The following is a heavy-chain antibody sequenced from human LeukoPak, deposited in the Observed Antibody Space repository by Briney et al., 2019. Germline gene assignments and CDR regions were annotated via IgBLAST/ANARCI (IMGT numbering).Heavy chain of an antibody. CDR1: GFIFSRHA. V-gene: IGHV3-23*01. CDR2: TGLGSVDT. J-gene: IGHJ4*02. CDR3: AKGDDIGKHPTRAYYFDI. Sequence: GGSLRLSCAPSGFIFSRHAMSWVRQAPGKGLEGVSTTGLGSVDTLCADSVQGRFTVSRDNSRNTLDLQMDNLRVDDTAVYYCAKGDDIGKHPTRAYYFDIWGQGTLVTVSS. D-gene: IGHD5-24*01.